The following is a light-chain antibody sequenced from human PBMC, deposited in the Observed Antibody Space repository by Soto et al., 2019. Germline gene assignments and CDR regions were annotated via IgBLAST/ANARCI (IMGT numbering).Light chain of an antibody. V-gene: IGKV1-17*01. CDR3: QQANTFPIT. Sequence: EVTQSTSSLSASVGDRVAISCRASQGIGNALGWYQQKPGKAPKLLIYAASSLQSGIPSRFSGSGSGTDFTLTISSLQPEDFATYFCQQANTFPITFGQGRLLAIK. CDR1: QGIGNA. J-gene: IGKJ5*01. CDR2: AAS.